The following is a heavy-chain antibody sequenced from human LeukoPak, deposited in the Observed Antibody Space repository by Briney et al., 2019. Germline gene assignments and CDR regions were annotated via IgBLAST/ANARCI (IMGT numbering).Heavy chain of an antibody. D-gene: IGHD6-6*01. J-gene: IGHJ3*01. Sequence: GGSLRLSCAVSGFTFSGFWMSWSRQAPGKGLEWVASINSDGSEGYYADVVKGRFTISRDSAKNSLYLQINSLRAEDTAVYYCARSSYSSSSSVWGQGTMVTVSS. V-gene: IGHV3-7*03. CDR1: GFTFSGFW. CDR2: INSDGSEG. CDR3: ARSSYSSSSSV.